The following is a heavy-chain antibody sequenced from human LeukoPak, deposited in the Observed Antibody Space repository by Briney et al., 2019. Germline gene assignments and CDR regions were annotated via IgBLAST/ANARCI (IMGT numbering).Heavy chain of an antibody. CDR3: ARGPRVGATIGYYYGMDV. CDR2: INPSGSST. Sequence: ASVKVSCKASGYTFTNYYIHWVRQAPGQGLEWMGIINPSGSSTSYAQKFQGRVTMNRDTSTSTVYMELSSLRSDDTAVYYCARGPRVGATIGYYYGMDVWGQGTTVTVSS. J-gene: IGHJ6*02. V-gene: IGHV1-46*01. D-gene: IGHD1-26*01. CDR1: GYTFTNYY.